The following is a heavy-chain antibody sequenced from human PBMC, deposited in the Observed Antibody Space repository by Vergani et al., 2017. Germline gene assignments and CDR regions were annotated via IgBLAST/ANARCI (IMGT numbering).Heavy chain of an antibody. V-gene: IGHV3-30-3*01. J-gene: IGHJ4*02. CDR3: ARVSYGGSRDY. CDR1: GFTFSSYA. CDR2: ISYDGSNK. D-gene: IGHD2-15*01. Sequence: QVQLVESGGGVVQPGRSLRLSCAASGFTFSSYAMHWVRQAPGKGLEWVAVISYDGSNKYYADSVKGRFTISRDNSKNTLYLQMNSLRAEDTAVYYCARVSYGGSRDYWGQGTLVTVSS.